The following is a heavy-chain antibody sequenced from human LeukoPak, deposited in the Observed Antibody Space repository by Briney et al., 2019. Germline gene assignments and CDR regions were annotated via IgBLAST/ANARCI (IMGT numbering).Heavy chain of an antibody. V-gene: IGHV3-33*08. CDR3: ARGVGGYYDSSGYPSYFDY. D-gene: IGHD3-22*01. Sequence: GGSLRLSCAASGFTFSSYGMHWVRQAPGKGLEWVAVIWYDGSNKYYADSVKGRFTISRDNSENTLYLQMNSLRAEDTTVYYCARGVGGYYDSSGYPSYFDYWGQGTLVTVSS. CDR1: GFTFSSYG. CDR2: IWYDGSNK. J-gene: IGHJ4*02.